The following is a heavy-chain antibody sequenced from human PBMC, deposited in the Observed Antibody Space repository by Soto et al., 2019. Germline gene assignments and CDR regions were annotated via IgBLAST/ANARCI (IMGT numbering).Heavy chain of an antibody. CDR2: INHSGST. CDR1: GGSFSGYY. V-gene: IGHV4-34*01. J-gene: IGHJ6*02. Sequence: PSETLSLTCAVYGGSFSGYYWSWIRQPPGKGLEWIGEINHSGSTNYNPSLKSRVTISVDTSKNQFSLKLSSVTAADTAVYYCARGRIQLWLMVANYYYGMDVWGQGTTVTVSS. CDR3: ARGRIQLWLMVANYYYGMDV. D-gene: IGHD5-18*01.